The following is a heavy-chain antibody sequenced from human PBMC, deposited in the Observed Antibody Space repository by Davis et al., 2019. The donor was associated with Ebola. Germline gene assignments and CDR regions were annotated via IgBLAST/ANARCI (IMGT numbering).Heavy chain of an antibody. J-gene: IGHJ4*02. Sequence: MPSETLSLSCTVSGGSISSYYWSWIRQPPGKALEWIGYIYYSGSTNYNPSLKSRVTISVDKSKNQFSLKLSSVTAADTAVYYCARGSYDILTGWLDYWGQGTLVTVSS. D-gene: IGHD3-9*01. CDR2: IYYSGST. CDR1: GGSISSYY. CDR3: ARGSYDILTGWLDY. V-gene: IGHV4-59*12.